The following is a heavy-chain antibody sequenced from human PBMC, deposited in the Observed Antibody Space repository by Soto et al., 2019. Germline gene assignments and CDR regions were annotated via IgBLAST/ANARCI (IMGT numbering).Heavy chain of an antibody. CDR2: ISPSGGSR. J-gene: IGHJ4*02. D-gene: IGHD2-2*01. V-gene: IGHV3-23*01. Sequence: HPGGSLRLSCAASGFTFSTYAMNWVRQAPGKGLVWVSGISPSGGSRYYADSVEGRLSVSRDNANNTLYLQMHRLRAEDTAMYYCARGASNAPTSSADLDYWGQGTLVTVSS. CDR1: GFTFSTYA. CDR3: ARGASNAPTSSADLDY.